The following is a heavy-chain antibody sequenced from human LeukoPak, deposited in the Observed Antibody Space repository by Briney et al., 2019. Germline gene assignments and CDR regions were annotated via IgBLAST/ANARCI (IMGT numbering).Heavy chain of an antibody. CDR1: GFTFSSYA. CDR2: ISGSGGST. V-gene: IGHV3-23*01. J-gene: IGHJ4*02. Sequence: PGGSLRLSCAASGFTFSSYAMSWVRPAPGKGLEWVSAISGSGGSTYYADSVKGRFTISRDNSKNTLYLQMNSLRAEDTAVYYCAKVGGIMITFGGVTDFDYWGQGTLVTVSS. CDR3: AKVGGIMITFGGVTDFDY. D-gene: IGHD3-16*01.